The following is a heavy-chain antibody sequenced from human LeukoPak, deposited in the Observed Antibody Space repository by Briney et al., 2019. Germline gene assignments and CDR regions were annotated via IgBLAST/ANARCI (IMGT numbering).Heavy chain of an antibody. Sequence: GESLKMSCKGSGYSFTAYWIGWVRQMPGKGLEWMGIIYPGDSDTTYSPSFQGQVTISADKSISTAYLQWSSLKASDTAMYYCARGGYYGSGSYYTFDYWGQGTLVTVSS. CDR2: IYPGDSDT. CDR3: ARGGYYGSGSYYTFDY. CDR1: GYSFTAYW. J-gene: IGHJ4*02. D-gene: IGHD3-10*01. V-gene: IGHV5-51*01.